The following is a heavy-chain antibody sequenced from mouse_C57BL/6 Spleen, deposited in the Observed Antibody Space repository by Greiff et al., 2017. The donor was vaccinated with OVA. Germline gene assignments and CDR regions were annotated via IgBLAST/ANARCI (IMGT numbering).Heavy chain of an antibody. Sequence: VKLQQSGAELVRPGTSVKVSCKASGYAFTNYLIEWVKQRPGQGLEWIGVINPGSGGTNYNEKFKGKATLTADKSSSTAYMQLSSLTSEDSAVYFCAREGDYPYFDYWGQGTTLTVSS. D-gene: IGHD2-4*01. V-gene: IGHV1-54*01. J-gene: IGHJ2*01. CDR1: GYAFTNYL. CDR3: AREGDYPYFDY. CDR2: INPGSGGT.